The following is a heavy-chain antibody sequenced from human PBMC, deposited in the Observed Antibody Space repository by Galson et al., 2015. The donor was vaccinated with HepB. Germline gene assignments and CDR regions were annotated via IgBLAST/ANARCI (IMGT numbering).Heavy chain of an antibody. D-gene: IGHD3-10*01. CDR1: GFTFSSYA. Sequence: SLRLSCAASGFTFSSYAMHWVRQAPGKGLEWVAFILSDESKKYSGDSVKGRFTISRDNSKKMLFLQMNSLRDEDTAVYYCAKDGRGWFGEFLPEDWGQGTLVTVSS. V-gene: IGHV3-30*02. CDR3: AKDGRGWFGEFLPED. J-gene: IGHJ4*02. CDR2: ILSDESKK.